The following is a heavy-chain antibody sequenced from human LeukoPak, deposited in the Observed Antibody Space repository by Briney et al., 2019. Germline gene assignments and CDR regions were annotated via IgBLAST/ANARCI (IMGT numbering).Heavy chain of an antibody. D-gene: IGHD1-26*01. V-gene: IGHV4-38-2*02. J-gene: IGHJ4*02. CDR3: ARRNGYTGSSYFDY. Sequence: PSETLSLTCTVSGYSISSGYHWGWIRQPPGKGLEWIGCIFHSGTTFYSPSLKSRVTISVDTSKNQLSLRLSSLTAADTAVYYCARRNGYTGSSYFDYWGQRALVTVSS. CDR1: GYSISSGYH. CDR2: IFHSGTT.